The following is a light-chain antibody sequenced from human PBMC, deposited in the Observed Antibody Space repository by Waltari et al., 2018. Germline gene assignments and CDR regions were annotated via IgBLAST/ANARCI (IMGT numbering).Light chain of an antibody. V-gene: IGKV3-15*01. CDR1: QSVSSN. J-gene: IGKJ5*01. CDR2: DAS. CDR3: PQYTRWPPFT. Sequence: EIVMTQSQATLSVSPGETATLACRASQSVSSNVAWYQKPPGQAPRLFIYDASTRATSIPAKFRGSGSGTEFTLTISSLQSEDFAVYYCPQYTRWPPFTFGHGTRLEIK.